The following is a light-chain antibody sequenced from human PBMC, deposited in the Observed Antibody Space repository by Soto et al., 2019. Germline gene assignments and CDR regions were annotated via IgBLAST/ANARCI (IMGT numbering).Light chain of an antibody. Sequence: QSALTQPASVPGSPGQSITISCTGTSSDVGGYNYVSWYQHPPGKAPKLIIYDVSNRPSGVSYRFSGSKSGNTASLTISGLQPEDEADYYCSSYTTSNTRQIVFGTGTKVTVL. CDR3: SSYTTSNTRQIV. J-gene: IGLJ1*01. CDR1: SSDVGGYNY. CDR2: DVS. V-gene: IGLV2-14*03.